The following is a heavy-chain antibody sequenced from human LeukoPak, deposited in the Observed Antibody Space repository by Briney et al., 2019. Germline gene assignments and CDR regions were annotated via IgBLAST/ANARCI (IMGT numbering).Heavy chain of an antibody. CDR3: AKVERIVVVPAAIDY. CDR1: GFTFSSYG. Sequence: GGSLRLSCAASGFTFSSYGMHWVRQAPGKGLEWVAFKGRFTISRDNSKNTLYLQMNRLRAEDTAVYYCAKVERIVVVPAAIDYWGQGTLVTVSS. V-gene: IGHV3-30*02. J-gene: IGHJ4*02. D-gene: IGHD2-2*01.